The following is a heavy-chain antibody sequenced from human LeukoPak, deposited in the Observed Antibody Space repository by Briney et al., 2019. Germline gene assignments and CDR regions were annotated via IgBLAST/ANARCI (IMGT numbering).Heavy chain of an antibody. J-gene: IGHJ4*02. D-gene: IGHD5-12*01. CDR1: GYTFTGYY. Sequence: ASVKVSCKASGYTFTGYYMHWVRQAPGQGLEWMGWINPNSGGTNYAQKFQGRVTMTRDTSISTAYMELSRLRSDDTAVYYCARDQADSGYYKDFDYWGQGTLVTVSS. V-gene: IGHV1-2*02. CDR3: ARDQADSGYYKDFDY. CDR2: INPNSGGT.